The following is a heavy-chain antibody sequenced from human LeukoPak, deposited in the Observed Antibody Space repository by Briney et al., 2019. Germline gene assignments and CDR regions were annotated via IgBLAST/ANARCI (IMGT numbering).Heavy chain of an antibody. D-gene: IGHD2-2*02. CDR3: ARTLSLGYCSSTSCYTRNFDY. Sequence: GASVKVSCKASGYTFTSYDINWVRQATGQGLEWMGWMNPNSGNTGYAQNFQGRVTMTRNTSISTAYMELSSLRSEDTAVYYCARTLSLGYCSSTSCYTRNFDYWGQGTLVTVSS. CDR2: MNPNSGNT. V-gene: IGHV1-8*01. CDR1: GYTFTSYD. J-gene: IGHJ4*02.